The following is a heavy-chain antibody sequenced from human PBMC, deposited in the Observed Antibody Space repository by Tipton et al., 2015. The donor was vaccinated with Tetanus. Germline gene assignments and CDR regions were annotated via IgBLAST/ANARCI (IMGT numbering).Heavy chain of an antibody. CDR2: INTNTGNP. J-gene: IGHJ3*02. Sequence: QVQLVQSGAEVKKPGASVKVSCKASGYTFSTYAMNWVRQAPGQGLEWMGWINTNTGNPTYAQGFTGRFVFSLDTSVNTAYLQISSLQAEDTAVYFCARDLRLYDILTGWVDAFYIWGQGTMFSVSS. V-gene: IGHV7-4-1*02. CDR3: ARDLRLYDILTGWVDAFYI. D-gene: IGHD3-9*01. CDR1: GYTFSTYA.